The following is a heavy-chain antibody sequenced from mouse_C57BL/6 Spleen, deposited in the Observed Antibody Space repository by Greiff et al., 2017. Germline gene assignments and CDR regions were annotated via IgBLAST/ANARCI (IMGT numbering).Heavy chain of an antibody. Sequence: EVKVVESGGDLVKPGGSLKLSCAASGFTFSSYGMSWVRQTPDKRLEWVATISSGGSYTYYPDSVKGRFTISRDNAKNTLYLQMSSLKSEDTAMYYCASTTVKDYAMDYWCQGTSVTVSS. D-gene: IGHD1-1*01. V-gene: IGHV5-6*01. CDR2: ISSGGSYT. J-gene: IGHJ4*01. CDR3: ASTTVKDYAMDY. CDR1: GFTFSSYG.